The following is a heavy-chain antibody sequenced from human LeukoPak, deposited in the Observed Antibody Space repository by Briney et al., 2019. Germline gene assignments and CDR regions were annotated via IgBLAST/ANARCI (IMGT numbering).Heavy chain of an antibody. CDR2: IIPIFGTA. D-gene: IGHD6-19*01. CDR1: GGTFSSYA. J-gene: IGHJ5*02. CDR3: ARGQQWLVVWFDP. Sequence: SVKVSCKASGGTFSSYAISWVRQAPGQGLEWMGGIIPIFGTANYAQKFQGRVAITADESTSTAYMELSSLRSEDTAVYYCARGQQWLVVWFDPWGQGTLVTVSS. V-gene: IGHV1-69*13.